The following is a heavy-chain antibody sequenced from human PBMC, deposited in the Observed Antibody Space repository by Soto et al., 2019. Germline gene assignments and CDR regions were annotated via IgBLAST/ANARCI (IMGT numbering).Heavy chain of an antibody. D-gene: IGHD1-26*01. V-gene: IGHV4-39*01. J-gene: IGHJ4*02. CDR3: ARVRGGGPFDD. CDR1: GGSITSSSYY. CDR2: IYYSGRS. Sequence: PSETLSLTCTVSGGSITSSSYYWGWIRQPPGKGLEWIGGIYYSGRSYYNPSLKSRVTMSVDTSKNQFSLTLNSVTAADTAVYYCARVRGGGPFDDWGQGTLVTVSS.